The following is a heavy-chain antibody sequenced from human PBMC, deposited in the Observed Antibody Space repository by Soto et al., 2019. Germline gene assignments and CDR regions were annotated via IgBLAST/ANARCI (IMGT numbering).Heavy chain of an antibody. V-gene: IGHV3-23*01. CDR1: GFTFSSYA. D-gene: IGHD1-1*01. CDR3: ARLGTMGVFDN. CDR2: ITFRGDNT. Sequence: EVQLSVSGGGLVSPGGSLRLSCAASGFTFSSYAMSWVRQAPGKGLEWLAGITFRGDNTYYADSVKGRFSLSRDNSRNRLDLQMNNLKVEDTALYYCARLGTMGVFDNWGQGTLLTVSS. J-gene: IGHJ4*02.